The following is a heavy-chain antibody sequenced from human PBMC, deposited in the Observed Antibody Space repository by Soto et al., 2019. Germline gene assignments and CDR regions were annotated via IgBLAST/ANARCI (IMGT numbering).Heavy chain of an antibody. CDR2: IYYSGSA. CDR3: AREKESLVTPYYYYMDV. CDR1: GGSISSYY. D-gene: IGHD3-9*01. V-gene: IGHV4-59*01. J-gene: IGHJ6*03. Sequence: SETLSLTCTVSGGSISSYYWSWIRQPPGKGLEWIGYIYYSGSANYNPSLKSRVTISVDTSKNQFSLKLSSVTAVDTAVYYCAREKESLVTPYYYYMDVWGKGTTVTVSS.